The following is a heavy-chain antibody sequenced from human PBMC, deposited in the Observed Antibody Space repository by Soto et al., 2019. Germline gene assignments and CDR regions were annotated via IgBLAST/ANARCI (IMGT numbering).Heavy chain of an antibody. V-gene: IGHV4-39*01. CDR1: GGSISSSSYY. CDR3: ARKADDFWSGYHFDY. CDR2: IYYSGST. J-gene: IGHJ4*02. Sequence: NPSETLSLTCTVSGGSISSSSYYWGWIRQPPGKGLEWIGSIYYSGSTYYNPSLKSRVTISVDTSKNQFSLKLSSVTAADTAVYYCARKADDFWSGYHFDYWGQGTLVTVS. D-gene: IGHD3-3*01.